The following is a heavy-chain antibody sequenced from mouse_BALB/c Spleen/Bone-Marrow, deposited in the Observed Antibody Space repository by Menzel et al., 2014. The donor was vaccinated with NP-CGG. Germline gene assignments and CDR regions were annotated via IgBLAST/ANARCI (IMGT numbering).Heavy chain of an antibody. CDR1: GFTFSSYG. CDR2: ISSGGSYT. Sequence: EVQGVESGGDLVKPGGSLKLSCVASGFTFSSYGMSWVRQTPYKRLEWVATISSGGSYTYYPDSVKGRFTISRDNAKNTLYLQMSSLKSEDTAMYYCGRNYYGSSYYFDYWGQGTTLTVSS. V-gene: IGHV5-6*01. CDR3: GRNYYGSSYYFDY. D-gene: IGHD1-1*01. J-gene: IGHJ2*01.